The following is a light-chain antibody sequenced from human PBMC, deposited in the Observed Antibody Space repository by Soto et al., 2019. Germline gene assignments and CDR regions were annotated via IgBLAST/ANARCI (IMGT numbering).Light chain of an antibody. V-gene: IGLV4-69*01. CDR3: QTWSTDIRV. Sequence: QPVLTQPPSASASLGASVKLTCTLSSGDNSYAIAWHQQQPEKGPRYLMKLNSDGSHSKGDGIPDRFSGSSSGAERYLTISSLQSEDEADYYCQTWSTDIRVFGGGTKVTVL. CDR2: LNSDGSH. CDR1: SGDNSYA. J-gene: IGLJ3*02.